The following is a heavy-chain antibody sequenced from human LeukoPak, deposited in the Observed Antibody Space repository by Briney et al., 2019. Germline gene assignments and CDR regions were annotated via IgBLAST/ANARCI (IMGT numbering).Heavy chain of an antibody. D-gene: IGHD2-2*01. CDR3: AREVREEYCSSTSCYASPSYFDY. CDR2: ISYDGSNK. Sequence: GGSLRLSCAASGFTFSSYGMHWVRQAPGKGLEWVAVISYDGSNKYYADSVKGRFTISRDNSKNTLYLQMNSLRAEDTAVYYCAREVREEYCSSTSCYASPSYFDYWGQGTLVTVSS. J-gene: IGHJ4*02. V-gene: IGHV3-30*03. CDR1: GFTFSSYG.